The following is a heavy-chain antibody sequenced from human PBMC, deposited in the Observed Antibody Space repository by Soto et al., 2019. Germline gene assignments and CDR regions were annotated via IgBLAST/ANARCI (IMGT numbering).Heavy chain of an antibody. CDR2: IYYSGST. CDR3: ARLAYDILTGYIDY. CDR1: GASISNSY. V-gene: IGHV4-59*05. D-gene: IGHD3-9*01. J-gene: IGHJ4*02. Sequence: SDTLSLTCTVSGASISNSYWSWIRQPPGKGLEWIGSIYYSGSTYYNPSLKSRVTISVDTSKNQFSLKLSSVTAADTAVYYCARLAYDILTGYIDYWGQGTLVTVSS.